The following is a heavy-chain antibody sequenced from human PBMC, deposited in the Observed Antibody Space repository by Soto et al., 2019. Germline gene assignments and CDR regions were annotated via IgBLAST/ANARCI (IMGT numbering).Heavy chain of an antibody. Sequence: ASVKVSCKASGYTFTGYYMHWVRQAPGQGLEWMGWINPNSGGTNYAQKFQGRVTMTRDTSISTAYMELSRLRSDDTAVYYCARRVVVVVAATPTYYFDYWGQGTLVTVSS. CDR3: ARRVVVVVAATPTYYFDY. J-gene: IGHJ4*02. CDR2: INPNSGGT. CDR1: GYTFTGYY. D-gene: IGHD2-15*01. V-gene: IGHV1-2*02.